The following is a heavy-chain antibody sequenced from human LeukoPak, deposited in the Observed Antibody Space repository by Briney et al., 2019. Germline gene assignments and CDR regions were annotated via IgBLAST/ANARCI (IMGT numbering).Heavy chain of an antibody. J-gene: IGHJ4*02. Sequence: PSETLSLTCTVSGAPISKYYWNWIRQTPGKGLEWIGYIHHTGSTDCNPSLKSRVSISVDTSKNQFPLKLSSVTAADTAVYYCARVGSVAGDYWGQGTLVTVSS. V-gene: IGHV4-59*08. D-gene: IGHD6-19*01. CDR2: IHHTGST. CDR1: GAPISKYY. CDR3: ARVGSVAGDY.